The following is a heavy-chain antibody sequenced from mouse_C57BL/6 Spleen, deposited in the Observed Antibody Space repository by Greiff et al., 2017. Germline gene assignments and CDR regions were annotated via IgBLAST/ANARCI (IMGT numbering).Heavy chain of an antibody. Sequence: QVQLQQSGAELARPGSSVKLSCKASGYTFTSYGISWVKQRTGQGLEWIGEIYPSSGNTNYNEKFKGKATLTADKSSSTAYMELRSLTSEDSAVCFCARRGFAYWGQGTLVTVSA. V-gene: IGHV1-81*01. CDR2: IYPSSGNT. J-gene: IGHJ3*01. CDR3: ARRGFAY. CDR1: GYTFTSYG.